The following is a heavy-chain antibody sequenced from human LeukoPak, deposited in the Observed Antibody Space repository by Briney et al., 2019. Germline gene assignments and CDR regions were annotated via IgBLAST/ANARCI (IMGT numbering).Heavy chain of an antibody. Sequence: PSETLSLTCTVSGGSISSGGYYWSWIRQHPGKGLEWIGYIYYSGSTYYNPSLKSRVTISVDTSKNQFSLKLSSVTAADTAVYYCARGRVLNAFDYWGQGTLVTASS. CDR2: IYYSGST. V-gene: IGHV4-31*03. J-gene: IGHJ4*02. CDR1: GGSISSGGYY. CDR3: ARGRVLNAFDY.